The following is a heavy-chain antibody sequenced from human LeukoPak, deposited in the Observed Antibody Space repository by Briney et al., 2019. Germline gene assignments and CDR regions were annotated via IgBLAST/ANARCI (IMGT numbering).Heavy chain of an antibody. CDR2: ISGSGESS. CDR1: GFTFSSYA. Sequence: GGSLRLSCAASGFTFSSYALTWVRQAPGEGLEWISAISGSGESSYYGDSVRGRFTISRDNSKNTLYLQMNSLRAEDTAVYYCAKVVRLMYYFDYWGQGTLVTVSS. D-gene: IGHD3-3*01. CDR3: AKVVRLMYYFDY. J-gene: IGHJ4*02. V-gene: IGHV3-23*01.